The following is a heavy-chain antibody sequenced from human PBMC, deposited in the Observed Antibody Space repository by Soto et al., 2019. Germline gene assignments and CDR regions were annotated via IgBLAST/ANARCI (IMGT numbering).Heavy chain of an antibody. CDR2: IKQDGSEK. J-gene: IGHJ5*02. V-gene: IGHV3-7*01. CDR3: ARDRPPSRGWFDP. CDR1: GFTXSSYW. Sequence: GGSLRLSCAASGFTXSSYWMSWVRQAPGKGLEWVANIKQDGSEKYYVDSVKGRFTISRDNAKNSLYLQMNSLRAEDTAVYYCARDRPPSRGWFDPWGQGTLFTVSS.